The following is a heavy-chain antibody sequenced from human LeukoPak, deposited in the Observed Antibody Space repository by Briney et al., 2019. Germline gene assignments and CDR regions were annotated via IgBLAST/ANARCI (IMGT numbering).Heavy chain of an antibody. D-gene: IGHD3-10*01. Sequence: GGSLRLSCAASGFTFSRYWMSWVRQAPGKGLEWVASINQDESAKFYVDSVKGRFTISRDNAKNSLFLQMNSLRVEDTAIYYCAKVAHYYYGSESYYFFEHWGQGTPVTASS. J-gene: IGHJ4*02. CDR3: AKVAHYYYGSESYYFFEH. CDR1: GFTFSRYW. V-gene: IGHV3-7*01. CDR2: INQDESAK.